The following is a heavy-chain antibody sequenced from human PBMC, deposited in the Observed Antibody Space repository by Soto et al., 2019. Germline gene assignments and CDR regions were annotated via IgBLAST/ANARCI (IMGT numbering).Heavy chain of an antibody. CDR2: IYYSGST. V-gene: IGHV4-39*01. Sequence: SATLSLTCTVSDGSISSSSYYWGWIRQPPGKGLEWIGSIYYSGSTYYNPSLKSRVTISVDTSKNQFSLKLSSVTAADTAVYYCLDSSGYDGGMDVWGQGTTVTVSS. CDR1: DGSISSSSYY. CDR3: LDSSGYDGGMDV. J-gene: IGHJ6*02. D-gene: IGHD3-22*01.